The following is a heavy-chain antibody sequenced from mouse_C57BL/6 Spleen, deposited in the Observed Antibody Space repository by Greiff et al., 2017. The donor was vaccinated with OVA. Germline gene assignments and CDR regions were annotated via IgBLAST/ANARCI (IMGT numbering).Heavy chain of an antibody. Sequence: QVQLQQSGPELVKPGASVKISCKASGYAFSSSWMNWVKQRPGKGLEWIGRIYPGDGDTNYNGKFKGKATLTADKSSSTAYMQLSSLTSEDSAVYFCEGDYDQFAYWGQGTLVTVSA. J-gene: IGHJ3*01. CDR3: EGDYDQFAY. CDR2: IYPGDGDT. CDR1: GYAFSSSW. V-gene: IGHV1-82*01. D-gene: IGHD2-4*01.